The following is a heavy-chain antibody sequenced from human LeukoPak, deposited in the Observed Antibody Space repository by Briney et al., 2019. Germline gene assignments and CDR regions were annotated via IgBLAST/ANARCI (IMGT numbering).Heavy chain of an antibody. D-gene: IGHD2/OR15-2a*01. CDR1: GFTFSSYE. CDR3: ARDLEKSPILHTKYYYYGMDV. Sequence: PGGSLRLSCAASGFTFSSYEMNWVRQAPGKGLEWVSYISSSCSTIYYADSVKGRFTISRDNAKNSLYLQMNSLRAEDTAVYYCARDLEKSPILHTKYYYYGMDVWGQGTTVTVSS. V-gene: IGHV3-48*03. J-gene: IGHJ6*02. CDR2: ISSSCSTI.